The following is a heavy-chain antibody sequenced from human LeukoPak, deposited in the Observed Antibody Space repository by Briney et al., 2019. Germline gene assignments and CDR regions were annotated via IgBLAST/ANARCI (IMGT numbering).Heavy chain of an antibody. V-gene: IGHV4-59*08. Sequence: PSETLSLTCTVSGGSISSYYWSWIRQPPGKGLEWIGYIYYSGSTNYNPSLKSRVTISVDTSKNQFSLKLSSVTAADTAVYYCARHGLLGDYFDYWGQGTLVTVSS. CDR3: ARHGLLGDYFDY. CDR2: IYYSGST. D-gene: IGHD7-27*01. J-gene: IGHJ4*02. CDR1: GGSISSYY.